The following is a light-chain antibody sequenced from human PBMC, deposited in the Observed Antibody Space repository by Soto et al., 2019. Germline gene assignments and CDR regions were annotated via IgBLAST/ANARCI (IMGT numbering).Light chain of an antibody. CDR1: SSDVGGYNY. CDR2: EVS. J-gene: IGLJ1*01. V-gene: IGLV2-14*01. CDR3: SSYTSTSTYV. Sequence: QSLLTNPASVSGSPGQSITISCTGTSSDVGGYNYVSWYQQHPGKAPKLMIYEVSNRPSGVSNRFSGSKSGNTASLTISGLQAEDEADYYCSSYTSTSTYVFGTGPKVTVL.